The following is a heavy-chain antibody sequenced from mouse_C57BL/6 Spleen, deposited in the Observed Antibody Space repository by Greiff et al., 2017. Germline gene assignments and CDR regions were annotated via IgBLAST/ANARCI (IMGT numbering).Heavy chain of an antibody. CDR3: ARSTVVAHWYFDV. CDR1: GYTFTSYT. V-gene: IGHV1-4*01. CDR2: INPSSGYT. J-gene: IGHJ1*03. D-gene: IGHD1-1*01. Sequence: QVQLQQSGAKLARPGASVKMSCKASGYTFTSYTMHWVKQRPGQGLEWIGYINPSSGYTKYNQKFKDKATLTADKSSSTAYMQLSSLTSEDSAVYYCARSTVVAHWYFDVWGTGTTVTVSS.